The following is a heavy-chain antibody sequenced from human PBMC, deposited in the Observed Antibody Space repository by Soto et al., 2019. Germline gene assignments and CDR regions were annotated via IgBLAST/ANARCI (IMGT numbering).Heavy chain of an antibody. V-gene: IGHV1-3*01. CDR2: INAGNGNT. Sequence: QGQLVQSGAEVKKPGASVKVSCKASGYTFTSYAMHWVRQAPGQRLEWMGWINAGNGNTKYSQKFQGRVTITRDTSASTAYMELSSLRSEDTAVYYCARVSLQWLVRYYFDFWGQGTLVTVSS. CDR3: ARVSLQWLVRYYFDF. D-gene: IGHD6-19*01. CDR1: GYTFTSYA. J-gene: IGHJ4*02.